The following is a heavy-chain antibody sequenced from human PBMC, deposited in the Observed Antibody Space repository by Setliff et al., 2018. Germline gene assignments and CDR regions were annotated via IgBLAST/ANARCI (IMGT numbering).Heavy chain of an antibody. J-gene: IGHJ6*03. CDR1: GFVFITYA. V-gene: IGHV7-4-1*02. CDR3: ARASRFGTVKWRGDYYMDV. D-gene: IGHD3-10*01. CDR2: INTNTGNP. Sequence: ASVKVSCKTSGFVFITYAITWVRQAPGQRLEWMGWINTNTGNPSYAQGFTGRFVFSLDTSVSTAYLQISSLKPEDTAVYYCARASRFGTVKWRGDYYMDVWGKGTTVTVSS.